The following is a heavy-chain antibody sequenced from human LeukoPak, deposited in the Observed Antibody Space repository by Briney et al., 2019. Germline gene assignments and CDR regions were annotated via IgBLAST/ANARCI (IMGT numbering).Heavy chain of an antibody. J-gene: IGHJ3*02. CDR1: GGSISSYY. V-gene: IGHV4-59*01. D-gene: IGHD2-15*01. Sequence: SETLSLTCTVSGGSISSYYWSWIRQPPGKGLEWIGYIYYSGSTNYNPSLKSRVTISVDTSKNQFSLKLSSVTAADTAVYYCAREFLCSGGSCYEVFLDAFDIWGQGTMVTVSS. CDR2: IYYSGST. CDR3: AREFLCSGGSCYEVFLDAFDI.